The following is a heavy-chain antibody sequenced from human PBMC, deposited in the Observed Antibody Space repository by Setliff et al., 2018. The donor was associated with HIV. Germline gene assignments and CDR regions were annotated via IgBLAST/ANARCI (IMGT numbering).Heavy chain of an antibody. CDR3: AREGLVIIDY. Sequence: SETLSLTCTVSGDSISSSYYWTWIRQSPGKGLEWIGFGHHSGTFSYNPSLNSRFTISIDTSKNQFSLKATSVTAEDTAVYYCAREGLVIIDYWGQGTLVTVSS. J-gene: IGHJ4*02. D-gene: IGHD3-9*01. CDR2: GHHSGTF. CDR1: GDSISSSYY. V-gene: IGHV4-59*12.